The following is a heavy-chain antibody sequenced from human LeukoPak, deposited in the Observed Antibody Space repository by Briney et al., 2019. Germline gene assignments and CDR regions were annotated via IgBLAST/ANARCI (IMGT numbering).Heavy chain of an antibody. CDR3: ARVWGDGYNYAVDY. CDR1: GGSISSYY. Sequence: PSETLSLTRTVSGGSISSYYWSWIRQPPGKGLEWIGYIYYSGSTNYNPSLKSRVTISVDTSKNQFSLKLSSVTAADTAVYYCARVWGDGYNYAVDYWGQGTLVTVSS. CDR2: IYYSGST. D-gene: IGHD5-24*01. V-gene: IGHV4-59*08. J-gene: IGHJ4*02.